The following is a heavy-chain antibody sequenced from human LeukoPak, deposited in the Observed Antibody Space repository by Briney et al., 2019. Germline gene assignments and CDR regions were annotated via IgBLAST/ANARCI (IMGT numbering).Heavy chain of an antibody. Sequence: GGSLRLSCGASGFTFSNYAMSWVRQAPGKGLEWVSSISGSGGSTYYADSVKGRFTISRDNSKNTLYLQMNSLRAEDTAVYYCARDVTSPEAFDIWGQGTMVTVSS. CDR2: ISGSGGST. CDR1: GFTFSNYA. J-gene: IGHJ3*02. CDR3: ARDVTSPEAFDI. V-gene: IGHV3-23*01. D-gene: IGHD2-21*02.